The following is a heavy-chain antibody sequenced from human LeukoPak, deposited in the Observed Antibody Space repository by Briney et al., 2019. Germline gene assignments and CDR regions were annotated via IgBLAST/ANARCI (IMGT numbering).Heavy chain of an antibody. D-gene: IGHD1-26*01. Sequence: PGGSLRLSCAASGFTFNNHDMHWVRQAPGKGLEWVSSISSDSNYIYYPDSVKGRFTSSRDNAENSLYLQMNSLRAEDTAVYYCTSDRIGGGSYDYWGQGTLVTVSS. CDR2: ISSDSNYI. CDR3: TSDRIGGGSYDY. CDR1: GFTFNNHD. J-gene: IGHJ4*02. V-gene: IGHV3-21*01.